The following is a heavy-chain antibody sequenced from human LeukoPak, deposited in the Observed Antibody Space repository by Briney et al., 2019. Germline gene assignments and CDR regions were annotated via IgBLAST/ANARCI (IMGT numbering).Heavy chain of an antibody. CDR2: IYHSGST. CDR1: GYSISSGYY. Sequence: SETLSLTCTVSGYSISSGYYWGWIRQPPGKGLEWIGSIYHSGSTYYNPSLKSRVTISVDTSKNQFSLKLSSVTAADTAVYYCARHSEYYDYVGGTYRYWDFDLWGRGTLVTVSS. D-gene: IGHD3-16*02. CDR3: ARHSEYYDYVGGTYRYWDFDL. J-gene: IGHJ2*01. V-gene: IGHV4-38-2*02.